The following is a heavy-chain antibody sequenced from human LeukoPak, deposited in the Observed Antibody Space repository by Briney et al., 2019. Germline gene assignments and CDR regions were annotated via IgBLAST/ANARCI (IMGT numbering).Heavy chain of an antibody. V-gene: IGHV4-59*08. D-gene: IGHD3-10*01. CDR2: IYYSGST. CDR3: ARHSNYGSGSYYYYYGMDV. J-gene: IGHJ6*02. CDR1: GGSISSYY. Sequence: SETLSLTCTVSGGSISSYYWSWIRQPPGKGLEWIGYIYYSGSTNYNPSLKSRVTISVDTSKNQFSLKLSSVTAADTAVYYCARHSNYGSGSYYYYYGMDVWGQGTTVTVSS.